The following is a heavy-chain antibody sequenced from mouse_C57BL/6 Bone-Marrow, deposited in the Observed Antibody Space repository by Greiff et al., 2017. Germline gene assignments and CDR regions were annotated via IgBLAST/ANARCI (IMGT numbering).Heavy chain of an antibody. CDR2: IYPGNSDT. CDR1: GYTFTSYW. D-gene: IGHD2-5*01. Sequence: VHVKQSGTVLARPGASVKMSCKTSGYTFTSYWMHWVKQRPGQGLEWIGAIYPGNSDTSYNQKFKGKAKLTAVPSASTAYMDLSSLTNEDSAVYYCTRCPYYSNFYWYFDVWGTGTTVTVSS. V-gene: IGHV1-5*01. J-gene: IGHJ1*03. CDR3: TRCPYYSNFYWYFDV.